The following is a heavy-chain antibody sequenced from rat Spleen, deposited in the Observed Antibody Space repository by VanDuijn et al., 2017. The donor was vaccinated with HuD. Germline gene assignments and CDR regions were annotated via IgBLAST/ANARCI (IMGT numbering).Heavy chain of an antibody. J-gene: IGHJ2*01. V-gene: IGHV5S13*01. CDR2: ITNSGGST. Sequence: EVQLVESGGGLVQPGRSLKLSCAASGFTFSNYGMAWVRQAPTKGLEWVASITNSGGSTYYRDSVKGRFTISRDNAQNTLYLQMSKLGSEDTAIYYCASINSGLYWGQGVMVTVSS. D-gene: IGHD4-3*01. CDR1: GFTFSNYG. CDR3: ASINSGLY.